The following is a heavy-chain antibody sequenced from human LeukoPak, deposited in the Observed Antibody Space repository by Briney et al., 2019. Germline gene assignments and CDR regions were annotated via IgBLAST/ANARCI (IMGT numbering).Heavy chain of an antibody. D-gene: IGHD1-14*01. CDR2: ITPVGGNT. J-gene: IGHJ3*01. Sequence: HRASLKLSCEASGVTFSSYSMRWIRQVPGQGLVWVARITPVGGNTNYADSVKGRFTVSRDNAKNTLYLQMNSLRAEDTAIYFCARDLGNNPAADMDAFDLWGQGTMVTVSS. CDR3: ARDLGNNPAADMDAFDL. CDR1: GVTFSSYS. V-gene: IGHV3-74*01.